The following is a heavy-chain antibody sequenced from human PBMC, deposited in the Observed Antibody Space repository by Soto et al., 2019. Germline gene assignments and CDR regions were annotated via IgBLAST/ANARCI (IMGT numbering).Heavy chain of an antibody. CDR3: ATARHTNTVVVIPPAVGDWFDP. Sequence: EVQLVQSGAEVKRPGTTVKISCKVSGSSFSDYYIHWVQQAPGKGLQWMGLVDPGDGETKYAENFQGRLPITADPSTKPVYLELSNLRSEDTAMYYCATARHTNTVVVIPPAVGDWFDPWGQGTLVTVSS. J-gene: IGHJ5*02. CDR2: VDPGDGET. D-gene: IGHD2-21*01. V-gene: IGHV1-69-2*01. CDR1: GSSFSDYY.